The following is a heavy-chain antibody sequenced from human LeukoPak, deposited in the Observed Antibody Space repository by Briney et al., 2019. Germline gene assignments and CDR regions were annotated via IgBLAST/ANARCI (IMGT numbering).Heavy chain of an antibody. CDR3: AREVIVPAAIRPKYYFDY. D-gene: IGHD2-2*02. CDR1: GGSISSGGYY. J-gene: IGHJ4*02. V-gene: IGHV4-31*03. Sequence: SETLSLTCTVSGGSISSGGYYWSWIRQHPGKGLEWIGYIYHSGSTYYNPSLKSRVTISVDTSKNQFSLKLSSVTAADTAVYYCAREVIVPAAIRPKYYFDYWGQGTLVTVSS. CDR2: IYHSGST.